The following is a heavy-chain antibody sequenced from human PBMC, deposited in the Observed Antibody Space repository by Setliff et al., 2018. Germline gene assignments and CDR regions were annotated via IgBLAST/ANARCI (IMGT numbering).Heavy chain of an antibody. CDR3: ARRSSSGNGFDY. D-gene: IGHD6-13*01. J-gene: IGHJ4*02. V-gene: IGHV1-46*01. CDR1: GYTFTSYY. Sequence: ASVKVSCKASGYTFTSYYMHWVRQAPGQGLEWMGIIKPSGGSTSYAQKFQGRVTMTRDTSTSTVYMELSSLRSEDTAVYYCARRSSSGNGFDYWGQGTQVTVSS. CDR2: IKPSGGST.